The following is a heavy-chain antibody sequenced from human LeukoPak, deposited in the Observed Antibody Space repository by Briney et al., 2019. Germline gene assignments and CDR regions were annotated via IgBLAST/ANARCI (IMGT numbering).Heavy chain of an antibody. J-gene: IGHJ5*02. D-gene: IGHD6-19*01. V-gene: IGHV1-18*01. CDR1: GYTFTSYG. CDR3: ARLGRVAVAGREMWDPAYNWFDP. CDR2: ISAYNGNT. Sequence: ASVKVSCKASGYTFTSYGISWVRQAPGQGLEWMGWISAYNGNTNYAQKLQGRVTMTTDTSTSTAYMELRSLRSDDTAVYYCARLGRVAVAGREMWDPAYNWFDPWGQGTLVTVSS.